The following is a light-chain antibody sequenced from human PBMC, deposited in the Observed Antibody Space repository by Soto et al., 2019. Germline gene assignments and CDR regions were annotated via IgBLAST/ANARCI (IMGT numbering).Light chain of an antibody. CDR1: DVGSYGV. J-gene: IGLJ1*01. V-gene: IGLV2-23*01. CDR2: DGT. CDR3: SLDAGRNNYV. Sequence: QSVLTQPASVSGSPGQTITISCSDVGSYGVVSWYQQHPGKVPKLMIFDGTQRPSAVSDRFAGSKSANTASLTISGLQAEDEADYYCSLDAGRNNYVFGTGTKVTVL.